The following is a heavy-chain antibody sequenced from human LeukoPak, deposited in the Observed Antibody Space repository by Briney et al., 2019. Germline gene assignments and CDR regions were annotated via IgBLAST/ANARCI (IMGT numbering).Heavy chain of an antibody. J-gene: IGHJ5*02. CDR1: GFTFRNYW. V-gene: IGHV3-7*01. CDR2: TKPDGSAE. CDR3: ARVCYGDYAPFDP. Sequence: GGSLRLSCAASGFTFRNYWMGWVRQAPGKGLEWVANTKPDGSAEYYADSVRGRFTTSRDNANNLLYLQMNRLRAEDTAVYYCARVCYGDYAPFDPWGQGTLVTVSS. D-gene: IGHD4-17*01.